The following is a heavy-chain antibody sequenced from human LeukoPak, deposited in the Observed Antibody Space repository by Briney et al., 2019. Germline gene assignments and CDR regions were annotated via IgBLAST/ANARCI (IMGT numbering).Heavy chain of an antibody. J-gene: IGHJ4*02. CDR1: GGTFSSYA. CDR2: IIPIFGTA. Sequence: ASVKVSCKASGGTFSSYAISWVRQAPGQGLEWMGGIIPIFGTANYAQKFQGRVTITTDESTSTAYMELSRLRSEDTAVYYCATRRIKNSGYVPYYFDYWGQGTLVTVSS. V-gene: IGHV1-69*05. D-gene: IGHD5-12*01. CDR3: ATRRIKNSGYVPYYFDY.